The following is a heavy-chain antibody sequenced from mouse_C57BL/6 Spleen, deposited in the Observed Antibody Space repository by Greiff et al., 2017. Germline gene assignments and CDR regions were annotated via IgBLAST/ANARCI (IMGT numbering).Heavy chain of an antibody. Sequence: QVQLQQSGAELVKPGASVKLSCKASGYTFPSYWMHWVKQGPGQGLEWIGMIHPNSGSTNYNEKFKSKATLTVDKSSSTAYMQLSSLTSEDSAVYYCARRYDQGDAMDYWGQGTSVTVSS. CDR1: GYTFPSYW. D-gene: IGHD1-1*01. CDR3: ARRYDQGDAMDY. CDR2: IHPNSGST. V-gene: IGHV1-64*01. J-gene: IGHJ4*01.